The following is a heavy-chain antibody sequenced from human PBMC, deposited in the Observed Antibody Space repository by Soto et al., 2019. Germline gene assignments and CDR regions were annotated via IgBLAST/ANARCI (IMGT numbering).Heavy chain of an antibody. J-gene: IGHJ4*02. CDR1: GGSIRRVGYY. V-gene: IGHV4-31*03. Sequence: SETLSLTCTVSGGSIRRVGYYWSWIRQHPGKGLEWIGYIYYSGNTYYNPSLKSRVTISVETSKNQFSLKLSSVTAADTAVYYCARTPGYWGQGTLVTVSS. CDR3: ARTPGY. CDR2: IYYSGNT.